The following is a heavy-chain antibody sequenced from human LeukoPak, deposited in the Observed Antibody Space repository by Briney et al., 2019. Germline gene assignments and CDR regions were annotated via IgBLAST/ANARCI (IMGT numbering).Heavy chain of an antibody. CDR2: IIPILGIA. J-gene: IGHJ5*02. CDR1: GGTFSSYT. V-gene: IGHV1-69*04. CDR3: ARDSDTAPFDP. Sequence: SVKVSCKASGGTFSSYTISWVRQAPGQGLEWMGRIIPILGIANYAQKFQGRVTITADKTTSTAYMELSSLRSEDTAVYYCARDSDTAPFDPWGQGTLVTVSS. D-gene: IGHD5-18*01.